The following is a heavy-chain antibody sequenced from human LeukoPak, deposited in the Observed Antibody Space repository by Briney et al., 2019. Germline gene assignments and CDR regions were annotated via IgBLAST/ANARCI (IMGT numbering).Heavy chain of an antibody. V-gene: IGHV4-59*12. CDR1: GGSISSYY. CDR3: ARDLGDGYNGAFDY. Sequence: PSETLSLTCTVSGGSISSYYWSWIRQPPGKGLEWIGYIYYSGSTNYNPSLKSRVTMSVDTSKNQFSLKLSSVTAADTAVYYCARDLGDGYNGAFDYWGQGTLVTVSS. D-gene: IGHD5-24*01. J-gene: IGHJ4*02. CDR2: IYYSGST.